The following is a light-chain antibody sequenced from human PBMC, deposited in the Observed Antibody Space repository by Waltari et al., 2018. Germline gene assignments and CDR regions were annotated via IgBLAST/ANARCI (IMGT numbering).Light chain of an antibody. Sequence: DIQMTQSPSSLSASVGDRVTITCQASQDTSNYLNWYQQKPGKAPKLLIYDASNLETGVPSRFSGNGSGTDFTVTISSLQPEDIATYFCQQYDNLVFTFGPGTKVDIK. CDR2: DAS. CDR3: QQYDNLVFT. J-gene: IGKJ3*01. CDR1: QDTSNY. V-gene: IGKV1-33*01.